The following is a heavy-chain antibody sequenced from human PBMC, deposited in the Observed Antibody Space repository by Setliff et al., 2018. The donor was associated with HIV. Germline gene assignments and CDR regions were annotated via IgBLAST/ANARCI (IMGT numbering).Heavy chain of an antibody. Sequence: GASVKVSCKASGYTFTSHGISWVRQAPGQGLEWMGGIIPIFGTGMYAQKFQGRVTITADESTTTAYMELSSLRSEDTAVYYCARDPTTVMDYFDYWGQGTLVTVSS. J-gene: IGHJ4*02. CDR3: ARDPTTVMDYFDY. CDR2: IIPIFGTG. D-gene: IGHD4-17*01. V-gene: IGHV1-69*13. CDR1: GYTFTSHG.